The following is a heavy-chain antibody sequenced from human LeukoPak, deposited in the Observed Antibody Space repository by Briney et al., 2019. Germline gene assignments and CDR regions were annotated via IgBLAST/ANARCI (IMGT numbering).Heavy chain of an antibody. CDR1: GGSISSSRYY. J-gene: IGHJ6*02. Sequence: KPSETLSLTCTVSGGSISSSRYYWGWIRQPPGKGLDWIGSISCSGSTYYNSSLKSRVTISVDTSKNQFSLKVSSVTAADTAVYYCARHTRGLGATINFYGMDVWGQGTTVTVSS. CDR2: ISCSGST. D-gene: IGHD1-26*01. CDR3: ARHTRGLGATINFYGMDV. V-gene: IGHV4-39*01.